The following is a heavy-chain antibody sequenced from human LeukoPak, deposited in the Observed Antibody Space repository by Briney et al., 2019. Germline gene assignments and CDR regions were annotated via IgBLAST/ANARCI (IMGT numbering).Heavy chain of an antibody. Sequence: GTSLRLSCAAFGFTFSNYWMSWVRQAPRKGLEWVANINQDGSDKYYADSLKGRFTISRDNAKNSLYLQMNSLRADDTAVYYCARAQYSSGWYGDYWGQGTLVTVSS. J-gene: IGHJ4*02. V-gene: IGHV3-7*04. CDR2: INQDGSDK. D-gene: IGHD6-19*01. CDR3: ARAQYSSGWYGDY. CDR1: GFTFSNYW.